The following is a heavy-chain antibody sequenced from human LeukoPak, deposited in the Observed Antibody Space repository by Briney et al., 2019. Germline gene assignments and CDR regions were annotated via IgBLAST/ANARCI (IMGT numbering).Heavy chain of an antibody. D-gene: IGHD3-10*01. CDR1: GYTFTGYY. V-gene: IGHV1-46*01. CDR3: ARGVMTNVLLWFGELFTPFDY. Sequence: ASVKVSCKASGYTFTGYYMHWVRQAPGQGLEWMGIINPSGGSTSYAQKFQGRVTMTRDTSTSTVYMELSSLRSEDTAVYYCARGVMTNVLLWFGELFTPFDYWGQGTLVTVSS. J-gene: IGHJ4*02. CDR2: INPSGGST.